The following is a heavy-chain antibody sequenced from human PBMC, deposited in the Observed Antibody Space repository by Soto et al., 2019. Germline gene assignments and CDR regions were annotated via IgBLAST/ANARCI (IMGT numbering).Heavy chain of an antibody. V-gene: IGHV1-3*01. Sequence: QVHLVQSWAEVKKPGTSVKVFCKASGYTFTNFAIHWVRQAPGQRLEWMGWINGGNGHTKYSQKFQGRVAITRDTSASAAYMELSSLRSEDMGVYYCARQKDPYCGGDCYSPVDYWGQGTLVTVSS. J-gene: IGHJ4*02. CDR2: INGGNGHT. CDR3: ARQKDPYCGGDCYSPVDY. CDR1: GYTFTNFA. D-gene: IGHD2-21*02.